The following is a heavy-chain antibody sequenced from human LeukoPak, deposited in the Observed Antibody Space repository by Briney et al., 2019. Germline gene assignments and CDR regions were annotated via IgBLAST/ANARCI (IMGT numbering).Heavy chain of an antibody. D-gene: IGHD1-26*01. Sequence: SETLSLTCTVSGGSISSYYWSWIRQPPGKGLEWIGYIYYSGSTNYNPSLKSRVTISVDTSKNQFAPKLSSVTAADTAVYYCARLGGGSRDYWGQGTLVTVSS. CDR1: GGSISSYY. J-gene: IGHJ4*02. CDR2: IYYSGST. CDR3: ARLGGGSRDY. V-gene: IGHV4-59*08.